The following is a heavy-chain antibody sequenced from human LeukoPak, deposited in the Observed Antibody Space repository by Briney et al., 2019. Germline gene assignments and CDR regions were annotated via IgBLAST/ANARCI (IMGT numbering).Heavy chain of an antibody. CDR3: ARLAFPGCSGTRCYFDY. V-gene: IGHV5-51*01. CDR2: IYPGDSDT. J-gene: IGHJ4*02. Sequence: GESLKISCKGSGYSFTSYWIGWVRQMPGKGLEWMGIIYPGDSDTRYSPSFQGQVTISADKSISTAYLQWSSLKASDTAMYYCARLAFPGCSGTRCYFDYWGQGILVTVSS. D-gene: IGHD2-2*01. CDR1: GYSFTSYW.